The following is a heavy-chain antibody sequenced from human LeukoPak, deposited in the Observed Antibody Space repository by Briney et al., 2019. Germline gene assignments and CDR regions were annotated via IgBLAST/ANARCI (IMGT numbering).Heavy chain of an antibody. J-gene: IGHJ4*02. V-gene: IGHV3-23*01. CDR3: AKEEGEWLHYFDY. CDR1: GFTFSYA. CDR2: ISGSGGST. Sequence: GGSLRLSCAASGFTFSYAMSWVRQAPGKGLEWVSAISGSGGSTYYTDSVKGRFTISRDNSKNTLYLQMNSLRAEDTAVYYCAKEEGEWLHYFDYWGQGALVTVSS. D-gene: IGHD3-3*01.